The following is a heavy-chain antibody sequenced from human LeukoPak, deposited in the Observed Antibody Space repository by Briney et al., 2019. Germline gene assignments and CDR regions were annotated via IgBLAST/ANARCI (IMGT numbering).Heavy chain of an antibody. V-gene: IGHV3-7*01. D-gene: IGHD2-2*01. CDR2: IKQDGSEK. J-gene: IGHJ4*02. CDR3: ARLKLLWSNYFDY. CDR1: GDSISSSSSY. Sequence: ETLSLTCTVSGDSISSSSSYWGWIRQPPGKGLEWVANIKQDGSEKYYVDSVKGRFTISRDNAKNSLYLQMNSLRAEDTAVYYCARLKLLWSNYFDYWGQGTLVTVSS.